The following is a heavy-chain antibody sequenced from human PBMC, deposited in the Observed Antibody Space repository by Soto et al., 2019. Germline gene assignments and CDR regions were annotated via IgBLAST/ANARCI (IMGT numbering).Heavy chain of an antibody. Sequence: PGGSLRLSCAASGFTFSSYSMNWVRQAPGKGLEWVSYISSSSSTIYYADSVKGRFTISRDNAKNSPYLQMNSLRAEDTAVYYCARIVVVVAATGLDYWGQGTLVTVSS. V-gene: IGHV3-48*01. CDR2: ISSSSSTI. CDR1: GFTFSSYS. J-gene: IGHJ4*02. CDR3: ARIVVVVAATGLDY. D-gene: IGHD2-15*01.